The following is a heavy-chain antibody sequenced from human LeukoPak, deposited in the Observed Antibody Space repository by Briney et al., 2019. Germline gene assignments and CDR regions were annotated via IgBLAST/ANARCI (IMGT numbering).Heavy chain of an antibody. CDR2: ISSSSTYL. D-gene: IGHD3-3*01. J-gene: IGHJ4*02. CDR1: GFTLSSYT. Sequence: GGSLRLSCAASGFTLSSYTMNWVRQAPGKGLEWVSSISSSSTYLDYADSLKGRFTISRDNAKNSLYLQMNSLRAEDTALYYCARIRDGVAEAYYFDYWGQGTLVTVSS. CDR3: ARIRDGVAEAYYFDY. V-gene: IGHV3-21*04.